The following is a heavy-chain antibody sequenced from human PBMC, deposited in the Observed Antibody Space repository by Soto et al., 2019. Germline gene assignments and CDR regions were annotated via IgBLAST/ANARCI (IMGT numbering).Heavy chain of an antibody. CDR3: ARAIRDYDYIWGSPPIDY. CDR2: IYSGGST. D-gene: IGHD3-16*01. CDR1: GFTVSSNY. Sequence: GGSLRLSCAASGFTVSSNYMSWVRQAPGKGLEWVSVIYSGGSTYYADSVKGRFTISRDNSTNTMYLQMNSLRAEDTAVDYCARAIRDYDYIWGSPPIDYWGQGTLVTVSS. V-gene: IGHV3-66*01. J-gene: IGHJ4*02.